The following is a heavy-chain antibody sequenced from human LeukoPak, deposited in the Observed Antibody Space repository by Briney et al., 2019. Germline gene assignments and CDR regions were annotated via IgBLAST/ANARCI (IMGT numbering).Heavy chain of an antibody. CDR2: INHSGST. D-gene: IGHD6-19*01. CDR3: ARAEVATPVAGTGGFDY. V-gene: IGHV4-34*01. CDR1: GGSFSGYY. Sequence: SETLSLTCAVYGGSFSGYYWSWIRQPPGKGLEWIGEINHSGSTNYNPSLKSRVTISVDTSKNQFSLKLSSVTAADTAVYYCARAEVATPVAGTGGFDYWGQGTLVTVSS. J-gene: IGHJ4*02.